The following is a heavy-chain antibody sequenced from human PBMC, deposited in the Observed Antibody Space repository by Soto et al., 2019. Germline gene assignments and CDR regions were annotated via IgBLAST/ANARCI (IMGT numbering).Heavy chain of an antibody. CDR3: AKVSTWYQLLGWFDP. J-gene: IGHJ5*02. CDR2: ISGSGGST. Sequence: EVPLLESGGGLVQPGGSLRLSCAASGFTFSSYAMSWVRQAPGKGLEWVSAISGSGGSTYYADSVKGRFTISRDNSKNTLYLQMNSLRAEDTAVYYCAKVSTWYQLLGWFDPWGQGTLVTVSS. D-gene: IGHD2-2*01. CDR1: GFTFSSYA. V-gene: IGHV3-23*01.